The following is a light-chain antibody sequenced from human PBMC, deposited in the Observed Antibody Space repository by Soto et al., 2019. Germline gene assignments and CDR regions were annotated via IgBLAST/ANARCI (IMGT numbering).Light chain of an antibody. CDR3: LQHNSYPRT. V-gene: IGKV4-1*01. CDR2: WAS. Sequence: DIVMTQSPDSLAVSLGERATINCKSSQSVLYSSNNRDSLAWYQQKPGLPPTLLIYWASIRASVVPDRFSGSGSGTDFTLTISSLQPEDFATYYCLQHNSYPRTFGQGTKVDIK. CDR1: QSVLYSSNNRDS. J-gene: IGKJ1*01.